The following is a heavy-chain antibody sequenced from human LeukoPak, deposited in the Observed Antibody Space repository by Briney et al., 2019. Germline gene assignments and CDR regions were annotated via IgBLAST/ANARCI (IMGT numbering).Heavy chain of an antibody. Sequence: SETLSLTCTVSGGSISSYYWSWIRQPAGKGLEWIGRIYTSGSTNYNPSLKSRVTMSVDTSKSQFSLKLSSVTAADTAVYYCARVQVEYSSSSDAYYYYYYMDVWGKGTTVTVSS. D-gene: IGHD6-6*01. J-gene: IGHJ6*03. CDR2: IYTSGST. CDR3: ARVQVEYSSSSDAYYYYYYMDV. CDR1: GGSISSYY. V-gene: IGHV4-4*07.